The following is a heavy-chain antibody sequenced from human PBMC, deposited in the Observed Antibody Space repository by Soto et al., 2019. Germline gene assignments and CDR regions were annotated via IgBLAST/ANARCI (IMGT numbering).Heavy chain of an antibody. Sequence: EVQVVESGGGLVQPGGSLRLSCAVSGLRFTDYWMTWVRQAPGKGLEWVASIKTDGSEEYYVDSVKGRFTISRDNAKNSVYLQMNSLRGEDMACYYCATDPPGDEGAFFDYWGQGALVSVSS. CDR1: GLRFTDYW. V-gene: IGHV3-7*01. CDR2: IKTDGSEE. J-gene: IGHJ4*02. CDR3: ATDPPGDEGAFFDY.